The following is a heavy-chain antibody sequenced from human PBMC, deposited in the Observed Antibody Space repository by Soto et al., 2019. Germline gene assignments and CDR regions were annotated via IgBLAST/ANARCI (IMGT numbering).Heavy chain of an antibody. CDR2: IKSKNDGGTT. J-gene: IGHJ6*02. D-gene: IGHD2-2*02. CDR3: TTGAYCSSTGCYTAYYYFGLDV. Sequence: GGSLRLSCAASGFTFSKAWMNWVRQAPGKGLEWVGHIKSKNDGGTTDYAAPVKGRFTISRDDSKNTLYLQINTLKAEDTAVYYCTTGAYCSSTGCYTAYYYFGLDVWGLGTTVTVSS. CDR1: GFTFSKAW. V-gene: IGHV3-15*01.